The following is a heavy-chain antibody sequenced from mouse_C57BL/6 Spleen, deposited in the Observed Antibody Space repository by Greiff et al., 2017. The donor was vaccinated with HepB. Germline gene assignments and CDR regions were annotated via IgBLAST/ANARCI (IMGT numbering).Heavy chain of an antibody. D-gene: IGHD2-1*01. J-gene: IGHJ4*01. CDR1: GYTFTSYW. CDR3: ARGDGNYAMDY. CDR2: IDPSDSYT. V-gene: IGHV1-69*01. Sequence: VKLQQPGAELVMPGASVKLSCKASGYTFTSYWMHWVKQRPGQGLEWIGEIDPSDSYTNYNQKFKGKSTLTVDKSSSTAYMQLSSLTSEDSAVYYCARGDGNYAMDYWGQGTSVTVSS.